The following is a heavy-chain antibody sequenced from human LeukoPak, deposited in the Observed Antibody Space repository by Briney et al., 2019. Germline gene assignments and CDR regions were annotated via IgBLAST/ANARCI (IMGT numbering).Heavy chain of an antibody. CDR3: ARVGSDFGYYDSSGYFDY. CDR1: GFTVSSYS. V-gene: IGHV3-21*01. CDR2: ISSSSSYI. D-gene: IGHD3-22*01. J-gene: IGHJ4*02. Sequence: GGSLRLSCAASGFTVSSYSMNWVRQAPGKGLEWVSSISSSSSYIYYADSVKGRFTISRDNAKNSLYLQMNSLRAEDTAVYYCARVGSDFGYYDSSGYFDYWGQGTLVTVSS.